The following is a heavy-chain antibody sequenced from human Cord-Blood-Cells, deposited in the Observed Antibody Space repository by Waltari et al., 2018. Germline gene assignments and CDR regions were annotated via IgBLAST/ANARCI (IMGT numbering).Heavy chain of an antibody. J-gene: IGHJ4*02. Sequence: QPGGSLRLSCAASGFTVSSNYMSWVRQAPGKGLEWVSVIYSGGSTYYADSVKGRFTISRDNSKNTLYLQMNSLRAEDTAVYYCARGGETYYYDSSGYYFDYWGQGTLVTVSS. CDR1: GFTVSSNY. V-gene: IGHV3-53*01. CDR3: ARGGETYYYDSSGYYFDY. D-gene: IGHD3-22*01. CDR2: IYSGGST.